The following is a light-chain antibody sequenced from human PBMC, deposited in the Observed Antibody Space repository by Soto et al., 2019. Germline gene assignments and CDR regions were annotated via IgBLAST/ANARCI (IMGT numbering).Light chain of an antibody. CDR3: CSYAGTSTYV. Sequence: QSALTQPASVSGAPGQSITISCTGTSSDVGSYNLVSWYQQHPGKAPKLMIYEVTKRPSGISNRFSGSKSGNTVSLTISGLQADDEADYYCCSYAGTSTYVFGTGTKVTV. CDR1: SSDVGSYNL. V-gene: IGLV2-23*02. CDR2: EVT. J-gene: IGLJ1*01.